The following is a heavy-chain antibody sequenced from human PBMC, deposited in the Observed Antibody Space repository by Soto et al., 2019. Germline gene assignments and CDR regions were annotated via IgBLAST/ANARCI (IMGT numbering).Heavy chain of an antibody. CDR3: ARGRRKDRSGDYYHYYYYGMEA. D-gene: IGHD3-22*01. CDR1: GGSFSGYY. Sequence: QVQLQQWGAGLLKPSAPLSLTSAVYGGSFSGYYWSWIRQPPGKGLTWIGEITHSGSTNNNPSPKCLVTISVGTSKNQLSLKLSSVTAADTTVYYCARGRRKDRSGDYYHYYYYGMEAWGQGTTVTVSS. V-gene: IGHV4-34*01. CDR2: ITHSGST. J-gene: IGHJ6*02.